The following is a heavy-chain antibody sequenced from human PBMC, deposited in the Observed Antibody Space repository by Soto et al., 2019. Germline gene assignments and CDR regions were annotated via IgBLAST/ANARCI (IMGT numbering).Heavy chain of an antibody. CDR2: FDAENGET. CDR1: GYTFTSYG. V-gene: IGHV1-18*01. Sequence: ASVKVSCKASGYTFTSYGISWVRQAPGQGLEWMGGFDAENGETNYAQKLQGRVTMTEDTSTDTAYMELSSLRSEDTAVYYCATVPPPYYDILTGPKWFDPWGQGTLVTVSS. D-gene: IGHD3-9*01. CDR3: ATVPPPYYDILTGPKWFDP. J-gene: IGHJ5*02.